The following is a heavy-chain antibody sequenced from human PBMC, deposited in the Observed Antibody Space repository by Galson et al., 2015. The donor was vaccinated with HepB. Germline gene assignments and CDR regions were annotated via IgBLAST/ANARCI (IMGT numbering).Heavy chain of an antibody. J-gene: IGHJ4*02. Sequence: SVKVSCKASGYTFTSHPMHWARQAPGQRLEWMGWINAGNGSTKYSEKFQGRVTISRDTSASTAYMELSNLRSEDTAVYYCARGGEYFNYWGQGTLVTVSS. V-gene: IGHV1-3*01. CDR1: GYTFTSHP. D-gene: IGHD4-17*01. CDR2: INAGNGST. CDR3: ARGGEYFNY.